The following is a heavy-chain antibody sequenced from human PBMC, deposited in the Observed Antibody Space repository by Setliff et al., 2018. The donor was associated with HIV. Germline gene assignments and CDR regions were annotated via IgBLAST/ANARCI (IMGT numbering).Heavy chain of an antibody. CDR3: SRAAYDAVDWLDP. CDR2: IHTSGRT. CDR1: SESIVSYY. J-gene: IGHJ5*02. Sequence: SETLSLTCAVSSESIVSYYWNWIRQPPGRGLEWIGYIHTSGRTKYNPSLKSRHTILVDTSKKQFSLRLTSVTAADTAVYYCSRAAYDAVDWLDPWGQGTLVTVSS. D-gene: IGHD1-1*01. V-gene: IGHV4-4*08.